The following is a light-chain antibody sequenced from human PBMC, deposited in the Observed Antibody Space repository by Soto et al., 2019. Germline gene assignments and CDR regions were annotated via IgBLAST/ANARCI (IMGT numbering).Light chain of an antibody. J-gene: IGKJ1*01. CDR2: EAS. Sequence: MVPTRSPADRKLAAEAKVTLSGRASRTVATNLVWYQQRPGQAPRLLIYEASARATDIPARFSGSVYGKEFTLTIISLQSEGCAVYFCHQYNTWPPSFGQGTKVDI. CDR3: HQYNTWPPS. V-gene: IGKV3-15*01. CDR1: RTVATN.